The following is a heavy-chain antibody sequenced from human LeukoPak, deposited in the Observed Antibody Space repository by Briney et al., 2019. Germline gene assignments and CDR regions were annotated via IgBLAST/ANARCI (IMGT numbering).Heavy chain of an antibody. CDR3: ARVTYYYGSGSYSE. V-gene: IGHV3-7*01. J-gene: IGHJ4*02. CDR1: GFTFSSYW. CDR2: IKQDGSEK. Sequence: GGSLRLSCAASGFTFSSYWMSWVRQAPGKGLEWVANIKQDGSEKYYVDSVKGRFTISRDNAKNSLYLQMNSLRAEDTAVYYCARVTYYYGSGSYSEWGQGTLVTVSS. D-gene: IGHD3-10*01.